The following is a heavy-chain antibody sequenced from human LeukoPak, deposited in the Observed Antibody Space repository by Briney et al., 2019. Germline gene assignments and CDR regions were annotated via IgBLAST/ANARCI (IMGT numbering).Heavy chain of an antibody. D-gene: IGHD2-2*01. CDR3: ARLVVVPAATDASYYYYMDV. Sequence: SETLSLTCAVYGGSFSGYYWSWIRQPPGKGLEWIGYIYYSGSTNYNPSLKSRVTISVDTSKNQFSLKLSSVTAADTAVYYCARLVVVPAATDASYYYYMDVWGKGTTVTVSS. V-gene: IGHV4-59*08. CDR2: IYYSGST. CDR1: GGSFSGYY. J-gene: IGHJ6*03.